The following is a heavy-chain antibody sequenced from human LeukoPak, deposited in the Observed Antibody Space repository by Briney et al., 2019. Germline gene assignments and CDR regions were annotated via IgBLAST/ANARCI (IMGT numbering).Heavy chain of an antibody. CDR1: GFTFSSYS. Sequence: GGSLRLSCAASGFTFSSYSMNWVRQAPGKGLEWVSSISSSSSYIYYADSVKGRFTISRDNAKNSLYLQMNSLRAEDTAVYYCARDFAGGYYPADYWGQGTLATVSS. V-gene: IGHV3-21*01. J-gene: IGHJ4*02. CDR2: ISSSSSYI. D-gene: IGHD3-22*01. CDR3: ARDFAGGYYPADY.